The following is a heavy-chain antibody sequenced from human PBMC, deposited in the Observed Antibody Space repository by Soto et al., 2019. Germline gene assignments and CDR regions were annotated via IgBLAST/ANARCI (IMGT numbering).Heavy chain of an antibody. J-gene: IGHJ4*02. D-gene: IGHD1-26*01. CDR3: ARPGRWLQSHVDY. CDR1: GFTFSSFP. V-gene: IGHV3-30-3*01. Sequence: PGGSLRLSCAASGFTFSSFPMHWVRQAPGKGLEWVALLSSDRSNKYYADAVKGRFTISRDNSKSTLYLQMNSLRAEDTAVYYCARPGRWLQSHVDYWGPGTLVTVSS. CDR2: LSSDRSNK.